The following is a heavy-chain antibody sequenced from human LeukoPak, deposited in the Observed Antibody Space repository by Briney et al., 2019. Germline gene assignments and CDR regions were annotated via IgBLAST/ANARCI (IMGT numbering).Heavy chain of an antibody. CDR2: MNPNSGNT. Sequence: GSVKVSCKASGYTFTGYYMHWVRQATGQGLEWMGWMNPNSGNTGYAQKFQGRVTMTRNTPISKAYMELSRLRSEDTVVYYCALTDIVVVVAATGAPFDYWGQGTLVTVSS. CDR3: ALTDIVVVVAATGAPFDY. J-gene: IGHJ4*02. V-gene: IGHV1-8*02. D-gene: IGHD2-15*01. CDR1: GYTFTGYY.